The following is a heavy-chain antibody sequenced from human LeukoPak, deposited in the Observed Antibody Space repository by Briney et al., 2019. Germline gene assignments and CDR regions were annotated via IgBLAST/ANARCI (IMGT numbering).Heavy chain of an antibody. Sequence: PGESLRLSCAASGFPFSTYEMSWVRQAPGKGLEWVSYISSSGSTIYYADSVKGRFTISRDNAKNSLYQQMNSLRAEDTAVYYCARGYGSGMNYYGMDVWGQGTTVTVSS. CDR1: GFPFSTYE. CDR3: ARGYGSGMNYYGMDV. CDR2: ISSSGSTI. D-gene: IGHD3-10*01. J-gene: IGHJ6*02. V-gene: IGHV3-48*03.